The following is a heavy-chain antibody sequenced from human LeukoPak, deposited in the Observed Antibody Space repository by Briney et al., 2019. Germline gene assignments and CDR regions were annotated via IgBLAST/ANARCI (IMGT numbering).Heavy chain of an antibody. CDR1: GYTFTTYD. D-gene: IGHD1-1*01. Sequence: ASVKVSCKASGYTFTTYDINWVRQATGQGLQWMGWINPNSGNTGYAQKFQGRITTTRNTSISTVYMELSSLRSEDTAVYYCARGPPTAQYFQHWGQGTLVTVSS. V-gene: IGHV1-8*03. CDR2: INPNSGNT. J-gene: IGHJ1*01. CDR3: ARGPPTAQYFQH.